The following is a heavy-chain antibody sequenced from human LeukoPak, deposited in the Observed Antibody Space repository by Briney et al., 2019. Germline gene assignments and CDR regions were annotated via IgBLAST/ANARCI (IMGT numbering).Heavy chain of an antibody. CDR2: ISYDGSNK. V-gene: IGHV3-30-3*01. Sequence: GGSLRLSCAASGFTFSSYAMHWVRQAPGKGLEWVAVISYDGSNKYYADSVKGRFTISRDNSKNTLYLQMNSLRAEDTAVYYCARAWDGPDYYYYGMDVWGQGTTVTVSS. D-gene: IGHD1-26*01. CDR3: ARAWDGPDYYYYGMDV. CDR1: GFTFSSYA. J-gene: IGHJ6*02.